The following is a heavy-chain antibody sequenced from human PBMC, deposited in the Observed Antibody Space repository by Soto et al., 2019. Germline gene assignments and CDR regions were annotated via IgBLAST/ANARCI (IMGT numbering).Heavy chain of an antibody. D-gene: IGHD3-16*01. J-gene: IGHJ3*01. CDR2: INSDGSTK. CDR3: VRDRGRPDSFNV. Sequence: EVQVVESGGGLVQPGESLRLSCAASGFPFTPFWMHWVRQAPGKGLVCLSHINSDGSTKVYADSVKGRFTISRDNAKNTLYLEMNSLNAEDTAVYEGVRDRGRPDSFNVWGRGTMVTVSS. CDR1: GFPFTPFW. V-gene: IGHV3-74*01.